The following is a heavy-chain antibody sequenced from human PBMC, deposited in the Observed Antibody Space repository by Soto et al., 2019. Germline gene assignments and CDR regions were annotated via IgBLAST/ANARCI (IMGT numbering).Heavy chain of an antibody. J-gene: IGHJ5*02. D-gene: IGHD4-17*01. V-gene: IGHV4-59*01. CDR1: SGSISSYY. Sequence: PSEALSITCTVSSGSISSYYLIWILQPPGKGLEWIVYIYYSGSTNYNPALKGRVTISVDTSKNQFSLKLSSVTAADTAVYYCARQTDYGGTRWVDPWGQGTLVTVS. CDR3: ARQTDYGGTRWVDP. CDR2: IYYSGST.